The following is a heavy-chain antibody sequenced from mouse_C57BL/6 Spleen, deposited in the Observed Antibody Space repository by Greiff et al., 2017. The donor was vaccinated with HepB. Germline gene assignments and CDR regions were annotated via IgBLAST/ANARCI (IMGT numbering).Heavy chain of an antibody. CDR1: GYSFTDYN. V-gene: IGHV1-39*01. Sequence: EVQLQQSGPELVKPGASVKISCKASGYSFTDYNMNWVKQSNGKSLEWIGVINPNYGTTSYNQKFKGKATLTVDQSSSTAYMQLNSLTSDDSAVYYCARSVTTVVAEYFDVWGRGTTVTVSS. J-gene: IGHJ1*03. D-gene: IGHD1-1*01. CDR3: ARSVTTVVAEYFDV. CDR2: INPNYGTT.